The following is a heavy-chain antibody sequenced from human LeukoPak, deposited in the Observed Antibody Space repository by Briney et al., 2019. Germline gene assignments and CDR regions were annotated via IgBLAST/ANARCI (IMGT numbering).Heavy chain of an antibody. J-gene: IGHJ4*02. D-gene: IGHD7-27*01. CDR1: GFTVSSNY. Sequence: GGSLRLSCAASGFTVSSNYMSWVRQAPGKGLEWVSVIYSVGSAYYADSVKGRFTISRDNSKNTLYLQMNSLRAEDTAVYYCAREDWGSGYFDYWGQGTLVTVSS. CDR2: IYSVGSA. V-gene: IGHV3-66*02. CDR3: AREDWGSGYFDY.